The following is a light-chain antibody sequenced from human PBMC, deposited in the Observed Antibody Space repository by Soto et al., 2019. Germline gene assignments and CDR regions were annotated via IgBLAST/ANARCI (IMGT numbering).Light chain of an antibody. CDR3: QQPPGT. CDR1: QGISSY. CDR2: AAS. Sequence: DIQLTQSPSFLSASVGDRVTITCRASQGISSYLAWYQQKPGKAPKLLIYAASTLQSGVPSRFSGSGSGTEFTLTISSLQPEDFAPYYCQQPPGTFGQGTKLEIK. V-gene: IGKV1-9*01. J-gene: IGKJ2*01.